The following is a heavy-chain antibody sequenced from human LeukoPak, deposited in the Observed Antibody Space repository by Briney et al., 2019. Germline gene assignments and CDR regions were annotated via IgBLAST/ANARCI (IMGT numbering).Heavy chain of an antibody. CDR1: GITFSSYA. J-gene: IGHJ4*02. Sequence: GGSLRLPCAASGITFSSYAMSWVRQAPGKGLEWVSAFSGSGAGTYSADSVKGRFTVSRDNSKNTLYLQTNNLRAEDTAVYYCATQYGSSWRDYFDYWGQGTLVTVSS. V-gene: IGHV3-23*01. CDR2: FSGSGAGT. D-gene: IGHD6-13*01. CDR3: ATQYGSSWRDYFDY.